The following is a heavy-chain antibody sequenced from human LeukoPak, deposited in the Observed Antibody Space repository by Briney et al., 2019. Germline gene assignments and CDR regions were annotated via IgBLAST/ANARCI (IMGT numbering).Heavy chain of an antibody. CDR1: GGSISSYY. D-gene: IGHD6-19*01. Sequence: SETLSLTCTVSGGSISSYYWSWIRQPPGKGLEWIGYIYYSGSTNYNPSLKSRVTISVDTSKNQFSLKLSSVTAADTAVYYCASSGTWYSSGHVLAYWGQGTLVTVSS. CDR2: IYYSGST. V-gene: IGHV4-59*08. J-gene: IGHJ4*02. CDR3: ASSGTWYSSGHVLAY.